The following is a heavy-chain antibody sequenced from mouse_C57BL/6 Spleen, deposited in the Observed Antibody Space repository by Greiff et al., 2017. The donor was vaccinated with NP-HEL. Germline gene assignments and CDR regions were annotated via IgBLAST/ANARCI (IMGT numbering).Heavy chain of an antibody. Sequence: VQLQQSGAELAKPGASVKLSCKASGYTFTSYWMHWVKQRPGQGLEWIGYINPSSGYTKYNQKFKDKATLTADKSSSTAYMQLSSLTYEDSAVYYCARWEYSNPYAMDYWGQGTSVTVSS. CDR2: INPSSGYT. CDR1: GYTFTSYW. V-gene: IGHV1-7*01. J-gene: IGHJ4*01. D-gene: IGHD2-5*01. CDR3: ARWEYSNPYAMDY.